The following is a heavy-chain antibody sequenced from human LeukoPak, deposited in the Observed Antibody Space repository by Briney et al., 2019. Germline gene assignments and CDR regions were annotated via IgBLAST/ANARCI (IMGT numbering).Heavy chain of an antibody. CDR1: GFTVSSNY. D-gene: IGHD2-15*01. CDR2: IYSGGST. J-gene: IGHJ3*02. V-gene: IGHV3-53*01. Sequence: PGGSLRLSCAASGFTVSSNYMSWVRQAPGKGLEWVSVIYSGGSTYYADSVKGRFTISRDNSKNTLYLQMNSLRAEDTAVYYCARPLCSGGSCPGAFDIWGQGTMVTVSS. CDR3: ARPLCSGGSCPGAFDI.